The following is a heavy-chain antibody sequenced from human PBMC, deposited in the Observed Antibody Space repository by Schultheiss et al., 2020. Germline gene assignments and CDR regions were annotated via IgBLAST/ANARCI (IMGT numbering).Heavy chain of an antibody. J-gene: IGHJ5*02. CDR1: GYTFTSHY. CDR3: ARVQYSSSWYP. Sequence: ASVKVSCKASGYTFTSHYIHWVRQAPGQGLEWMAIISPSGGGTTYAQKFQGRITVTRDTSTSTVYMELRSLRSDDTAVYYCARVQYSSSWYPWGQGTQVTVSS. CDR2: ISPSGGGT. V-gene: IGHV1-46*01. D-gene: IGHD6-13*01.